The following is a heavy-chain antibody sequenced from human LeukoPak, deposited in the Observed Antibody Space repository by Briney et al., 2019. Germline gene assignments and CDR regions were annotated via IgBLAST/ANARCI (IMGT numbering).Heavy chain of an antibody. CDR1: GDSLTDLS. D-gene: IGHD1-1*01. CDR3: ATGASTSKRGLDV. V-gene: IGHV1-24*01. Sequence: ASVKVSCKVSGDSLTDLSMHWVRQAPGKGLEWMGGSDLEDTETVYAQKFEARLTVTEDTSTGTAYMELRSLTSEDTALYYCATGASTSKRGLDVWGQGTMVSVSS. J-gene: IGHJ6*02. CDR2: SDLEDTET.